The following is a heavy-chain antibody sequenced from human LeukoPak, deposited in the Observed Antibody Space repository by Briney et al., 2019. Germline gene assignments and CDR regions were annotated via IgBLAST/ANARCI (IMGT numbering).Heavy chain of an antibody. Sequence: PSETLSLTCTVSGGSISSYFWSWIRQPPGKGQEWIGYIYSSGGTNYNPSLKSRVTISVDRSKNQFSLKLSSVTAADTAVYYCARHLALGSHDYWGQGTLVTVSS. CDR3: ARHLALGSHDY. CDR1: GGSISSYF. V-gene: IGHV4-59*08. CDR2: IYSSGGT. D-gene: IGHD1-26*01. J-gene: IGHJ4*02.